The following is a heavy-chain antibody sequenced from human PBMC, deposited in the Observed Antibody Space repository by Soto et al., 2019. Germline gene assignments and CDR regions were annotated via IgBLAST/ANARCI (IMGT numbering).Heavy chain of an antibody. Sequence: QVQLVQSGAEVKRPGSSVQVSCKASGGGNLRDYRTTWVRQAPGQGLEWVGGIIPKLGSANYAQNFQGRVTITADESTSTVYMELQSLSSEDTAVYYCARGGGGYNFGDVYRGQGTPVTVSS. CDR3: ARGGGGYNFGDVY. V-gene: IGHV1-69*01. J-gene: IGHJ4*02. D-gene: IGHD5-12*01. CDR2: IIPKLGSA. CDR1: GGGNLRDYR.